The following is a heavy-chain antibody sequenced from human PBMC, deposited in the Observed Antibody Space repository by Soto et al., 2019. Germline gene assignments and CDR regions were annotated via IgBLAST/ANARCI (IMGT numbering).Heavy chain of an antibody. J-gene: IGHJ4*02. CDR2: INPNSGGT. D-gene: IGHD6-19*01. Sequence: ASVKVSCKASGYTFTGYYMHWVRQAPGQGLEWMGWINPNSGGTNYTQKFQGRVTMTRGTSISTAYMELSRLRSDDTAVYYCARTSDPGIAVAGFDYWGQGTLVTVSS. V-gene: IGHV1-2*02. CDR1: GYTFTGYY. CDR3: ARTSDPGIAVAGFDY.